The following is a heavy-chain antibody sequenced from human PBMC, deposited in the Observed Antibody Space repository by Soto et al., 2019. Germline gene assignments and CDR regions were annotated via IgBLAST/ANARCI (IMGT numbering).Heavy chain of an antibody. CDR1: GFTFSSYS. J-gene: IGHJ5*02. Sequence: ESGGGLVKPGGSLRLSCAASGFTFSSYSMNWVRQAPGKGLEWVSSISSSSSYIYYADSVKGRFTISRDNAKNSLYLQMNSLRAEDTAVYYCARTGKQLVLRPPENWFDPWGQGTLVTVSS. CDR3: ARTGKQLVLRPPENWFDP. V-gene: IGHV3-21*01. CDR2: ISSSSSYI. D-gene: IGHD6-13*01.